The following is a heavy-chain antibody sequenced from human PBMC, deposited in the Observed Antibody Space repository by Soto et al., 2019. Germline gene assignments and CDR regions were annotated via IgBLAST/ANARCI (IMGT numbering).Heavy chain of an antibody. Sequence: TSETLSLTCTVSGGSISSSSYYWGRIRQPPGKGLEWIGSIYYSGSTYYNPSLKSRVTISVDTSKNQFSLKLSSVTAADTAVYYCARHHEIEDNWNYNWFDPWGQGTLVTVSS. J-gene: IGHJ5*02. CDR1: GGSISSSSYY. V-gene: IGHV4-39*01. CDR3: ARHHEIEDNWNYNWFDP. CDR2: IYYSGST. D-gene: IGHD1-7*01.